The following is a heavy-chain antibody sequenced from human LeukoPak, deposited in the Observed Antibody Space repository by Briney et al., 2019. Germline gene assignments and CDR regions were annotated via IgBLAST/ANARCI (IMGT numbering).Heavy chain of an antibody. Sequence: GGSLRLSCAASGFTFSSYAMSWVRQAPGKGLEWVSAISGSGGSTYYADSVKGRFTISRDNAKNSLYLQMNSLRVEDTAVYYCARDGRLYCSGDYCYSYYFDYWGQGSLVTVSS. D-gene: IGHD2-15*01. CDR1: GFTFSSYA. V-gene: IGHV3-23*01. CDR3: ARDGRLYCSGDYCYSYYFDY. CDR2: ISGSGGST. J-gene: IGHJ4*02.